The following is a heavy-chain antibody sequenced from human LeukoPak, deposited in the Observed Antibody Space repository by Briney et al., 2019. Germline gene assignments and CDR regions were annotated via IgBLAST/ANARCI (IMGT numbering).Heavy chain of an antibody. V-gene: IGHV3-49*03. J-gene: IGHJ4*02. CDR3: ARGSYQFDY. Sequence: GGSLRLSCSASGFTFSEYAMSWFRQAPGRGLEWVGFIRDKAYGGTTDYAASVKGRFTISRDDSKSIAYLQMSSLITEDTAVYYCARGSYQFDYWGQGTLVTVSS. CDR1: GFTFSEYA. CDR2: IRDKAYGGTT. D-gene: IGHD1-26*01.